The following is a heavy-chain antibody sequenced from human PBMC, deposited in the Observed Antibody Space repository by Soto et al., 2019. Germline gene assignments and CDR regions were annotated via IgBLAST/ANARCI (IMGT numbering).Heavy chain of an antibody. CDR1: GGSVSSASYY. J-gene: IGHJ4*02. CDR3: ARDIRGYSRAFDY. CDR2: IYYTGST. V-gene: IGHV4-61*01. Sequence: SETLSLTCTVSGGSVSSASYYWTWIRQSPGKGLEWIGYIYYTGSTNYNPSLKSRVTISVDTSKNQFSLKLTSVTAADTAVYYCARDIRGYSRAFDYWGQGNMVTVSS. D-gene: IGHD5-18*01.